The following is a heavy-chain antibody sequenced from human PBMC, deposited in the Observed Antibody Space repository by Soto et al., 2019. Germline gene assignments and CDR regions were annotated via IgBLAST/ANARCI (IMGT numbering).Heavy chain of an antibody. Sequence: QVQLQESGPGLVKPLETLSLTCTVSGASISSGGYYWNWMRQHPGKGLEWIGYIYHSGSTNYNPSLKSRVTMSVDTSKNQFSLKLSYVTAADTALYYCASDSGHYGKGWFDPWGQGTLVTVSS. CDR1: GASISSGGYY. CDR2: IYHSGST. V-gene: IGHV4-31*03. J-gene: IGHJ5*02. D-gene: IGHD3-10*01. CDR3: ASDSGHYGKGWFDP.